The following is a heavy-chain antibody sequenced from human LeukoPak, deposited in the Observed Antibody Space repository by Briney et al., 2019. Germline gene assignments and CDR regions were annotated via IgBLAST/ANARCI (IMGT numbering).Heavy chain of an antibody. V-gene: IGHV4-4*07. Sequence: PSETLSLTCTVSGGSISSYYWSWIRQPAGNGLEWIGRIYTSGSTNYNPSLKSRVTMSVDTSKNQFSLKLSSVTAADTAVYYCAREVITIFGVAIDAFDIWGQGTMVTVSS. CDR1: GGSISSYY. CDR2: IYTSGST. J-gene: IGHJ3*02. CDR3: AREVITIFGVAIDAFDI. D-gene: IGHD3-3*01.